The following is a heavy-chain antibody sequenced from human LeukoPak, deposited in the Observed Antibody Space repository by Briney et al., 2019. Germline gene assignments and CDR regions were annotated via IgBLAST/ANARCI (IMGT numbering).Heavy chain of an antibody. D-gene: IGHD6-13*01. CDR1: GGLISISTYY. V-gene: IGHV4-39*07. Sequence: SETLPLTCTVSGGLISISTYYWGWIRQPPGKGLEWIGSIYYSGSTYYNPSLKSRVTISVDTSKNQFSLKLSSVTAADTAVYYCARSPIAAAVLNAFDIWGQGTMVTVSS. CDR2: IYYSGST. J-gene: IGHJ3*02. CDR3: ARSPIAAAVLNAFDI.